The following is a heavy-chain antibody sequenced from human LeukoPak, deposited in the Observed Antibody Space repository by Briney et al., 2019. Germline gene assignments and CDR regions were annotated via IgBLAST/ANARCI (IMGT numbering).Heavy chain of an antibody. CDR1: GGSISRYY. CDR3: ARGGAYCGGDCYLDY. Sequence: PSETLSLTCTVSGGSISRYYWNWIRQPAGKGLEWIGRIYTSGTTNYNPSLKSRVTMSVDTSKNQFSLKLSSVTAADTAVYYCARGGAYCGGDCYLDYWGHGTLVTVSS. J-gene: IGHJ4*01. D-gene: IGHD2-21*02. CDR2: IYTSGTT. V-gene: IGHV4-4*07.